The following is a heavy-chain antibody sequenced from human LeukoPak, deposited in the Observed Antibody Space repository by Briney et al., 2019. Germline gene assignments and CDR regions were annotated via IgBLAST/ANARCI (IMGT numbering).Heavy chain of an antibody. J-gene: IGHJ5*02. Sequence: SETLSLTCIVSGGSISSDYWSWIRQPRGKGLEWIGYIYYSGSTNYNPSLKSRVTISVDTSKNQFSLKLSSMTDADTAVYYCARVILLVRGVDNRFDPWGQGTLVTVSS. CDR2: IYYSGST. V-gene: IGHV4-59*01. D-gene: IGHD3-10*01. CDR3: ARVILLVRGVDNRFDP. CDR1: GGSISSDY.